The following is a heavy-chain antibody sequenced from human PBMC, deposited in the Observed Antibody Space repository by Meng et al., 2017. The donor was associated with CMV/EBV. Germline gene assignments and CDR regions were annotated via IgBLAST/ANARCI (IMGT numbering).Heavy chain of an antibody. Sequence: GESLKISCAASGFTFSSYGMHWVRQAPGKGLEWVAFIRYDGSNKYYADSVKGRFTISRDNAKNSLYLQMNSLRAEDTAVYYCARDGDYYDSVNFDYWGQGTLVTVSS. V-gene: IGHV3-30*02. CDR1: GFTFSSYG. J-gene: IGHJ4*02. CDR3: ARDGDYYDSVNFDY. D-gene: IGHD3-22*01. CDR2: IRYDGSNK.